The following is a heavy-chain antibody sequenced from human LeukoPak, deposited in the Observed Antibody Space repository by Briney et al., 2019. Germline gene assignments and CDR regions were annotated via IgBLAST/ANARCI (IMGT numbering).Heavy chain of an antibody. CDR1: GFTFSSYN. CDR3: ARDRGRYFDWSGDS. CDR2: ISYDGSNE. V-gene: IGHV3-30-3*01. Sequence: GSLRLSCAASGFTFSSYNMNWVRQAPGKGLEWVAVISYDGSNEYYADSVKGRFTISRDNSKNTLYVQMNSLRAEDTAVYYCARDRGRYFDWSGDSWGQGTLVTVSS. D-gene: IGHD3-9*01. J-gene: IGHJ4*02.